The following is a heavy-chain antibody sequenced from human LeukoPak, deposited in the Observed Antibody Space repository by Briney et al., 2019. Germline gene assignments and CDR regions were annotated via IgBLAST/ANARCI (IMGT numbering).Heavy chain of an antibody. Sequence: GGSLRLSCAASGFTFSNYAMHWVRQAPGKGLEWVAVISYDGTIKYYADSVKGRFTISRDNSKNTMYLQINSLRAEDTAMYYCARAPMSYDSSGFGGAFDIWGQGTMVTVSS. CDR3: ARAPMSYDSSGFGGAFDI. CDR2: ISYDGTIK. J-gene: IGHJ3*02. D-gene: IGHD3-22*01. CDR1: GFTFSNYA. V-gene: IGHV3-30-3*01.